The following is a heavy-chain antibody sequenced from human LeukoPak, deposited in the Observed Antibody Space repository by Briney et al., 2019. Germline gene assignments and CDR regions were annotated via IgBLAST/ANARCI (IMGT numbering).Heavy chain of an antibody. Sequence: ASVNVSCKASGYTFTGYYMHWVRQAPGQGLEWMGWINPNSGGTNYAQKFRGWVTMTRDTSISTAYMELSRLRSDDTAVYYCARYYYDSSGYYHFDYWGQGTLVTVSS. J-gene: IGHJ4*02. V-gene: IGHV1-2*04. D-gene: IGHD3-22*01. CDR1: GYTFTGYY. CDR2: INPNSGGT. CDR3: ARYYYDSSGYYHFDY.